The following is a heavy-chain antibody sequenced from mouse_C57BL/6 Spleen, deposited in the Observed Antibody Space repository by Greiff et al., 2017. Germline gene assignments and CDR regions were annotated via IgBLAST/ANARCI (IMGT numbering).Heavy chain of an antibody. V-gene: IGHV1-80*01. D-gene: IGHD1-1*01. CDR2: IYPGDGDT. Sequence: VQLQQSGAELVKPGASVKISCKASGYAFSSYWMNWVKQRPGKGLEWIGQIYPGDGDTNYNGKFKGKATLTADKSSSTAYMQLSSLTSEDSAVYFGAKEGYYYGRSGYFDVWGTGTTVTVSS. CDR1: GYAFSSYW. CDR3: AKEGYYYGRSGYFDV. J-gene: IGHJ1*03.